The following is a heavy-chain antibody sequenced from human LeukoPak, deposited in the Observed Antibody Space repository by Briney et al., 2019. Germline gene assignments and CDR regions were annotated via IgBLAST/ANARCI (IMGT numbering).Heavy chain of an antibody. CDR2: FNPNSGGT. D-gene: IGHD3-10*01. J-gene: IGHJ4*02. V-gene: IGHV1-2*02. CDR1: GYTFIDYY. Sequence: ASVKVSCKASGYTFIDYYIHWVRQAPGQGLEWMGWFNPNSGGTKIAQNFQGRVTMTRDTSISTAYMEVNRLRSDDTAVYYCARGEGGHFGSGSFVYWGQGTLVTVSS. CDR3: ARGEGGHFGSGSFVY.